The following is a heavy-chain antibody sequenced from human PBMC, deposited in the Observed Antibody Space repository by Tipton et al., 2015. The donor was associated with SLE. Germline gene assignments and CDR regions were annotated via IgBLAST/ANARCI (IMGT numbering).Heavy chain of an antibody. V-gene: IGHV4-39*07. CDR3: ARDPYDFWSGYTSTYWYFDL. CDR1: GGSISSISYS. J-gene: IGHJ2*01. Sequence: TLSLTCTVSGGSISSISYSWGWVRQPPGKGLEWIGSIYYTGRTYYNPSLKSRVTISVDSSKNQFSLKLSSVTAADTAVYYCARDPYDFWSGYTSTYWYFDLWGRGTLVSVSS. D-gene: IGHD3-3*01. CDR2: IYYTGRT.